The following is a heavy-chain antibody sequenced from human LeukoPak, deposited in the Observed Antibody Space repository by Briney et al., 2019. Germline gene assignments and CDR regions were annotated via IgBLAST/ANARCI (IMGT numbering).Heavy chain of an antibody. CDR2: IYPGDSDT. CDR3: ARFSVGGTYYPNY. CDR1: GYSFTSSW. J-gene: IGHJ4*02. D-gene: IGHD1-26*01. V-gene: IGHV5-51*01. Sequence: RGESLQISCQGSGYSFTSSWIGWVRQVPGKGLEWMGIIYPGDSDTRYSPSFQGQATISADKSISTAYLQWSSLKASDTAMYYCARFSVGGTYYPNYWGQGTLVSVSS.